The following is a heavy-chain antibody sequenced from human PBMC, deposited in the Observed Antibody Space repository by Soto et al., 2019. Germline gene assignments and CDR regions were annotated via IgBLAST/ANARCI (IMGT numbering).Heavy chain of an antibody. CDR2: ISSSSSTI. D-gene: IGHD2-15*01. V-gene: IGHV3-48*02. CDR1: GFTFSSYS. J-gene: IGHJ6*02. CDR3: ARDRVRRSGGKCYSEDYYCGMVV. Sequence: DVQLVESGGGLVQPGGSLRLSCAASGFTFSSYSMNWVRQAPGKGLEWVSYISSSSSTIYYADSVKGRFTISRDNAKNSLNLQLSRLRDEDTAVYYCARDRVRRSGGKCYSEDYYCGMVVWGQGTTVTVSS.